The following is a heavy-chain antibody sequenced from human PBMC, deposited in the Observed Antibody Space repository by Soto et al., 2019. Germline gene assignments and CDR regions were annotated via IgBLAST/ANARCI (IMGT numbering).Heavy chain of an antibody. V-gene: IGHV1-69*01. J-gene: IGHJ4*02. D-gene: IGHD5-18*01. CDR1: GGTFSSYA. CDR2: IIPIFGTA. CDR3: ASNVGSYGDYYFDY. Sequence: QVQLVQSGAEVKKPGSSVKVSCKASGGTFSSYAISWVRQAPGQGLEWMGGIIPIFGTANYAQKFQGRVKLTADESTSTAYMELSSLRAEDTAVYYCASNVGSYGDYYFDYWGQGTLVTVSS.